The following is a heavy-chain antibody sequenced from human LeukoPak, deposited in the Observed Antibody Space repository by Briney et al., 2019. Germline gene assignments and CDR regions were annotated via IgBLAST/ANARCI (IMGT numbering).Heavy chain of an antibody. Sequence: GESLKISCKGSGYSFTSYWIGWVRQMPGKGLEWMGIIYPGDSDTRYSPSFQGQVTISADKSISTAYLQWSSLKASDTAMYYCARHPVPAAEPVASNNWFDPWGQGTLVTVSS. D-gene: IGHD2-2*01. J-gene: IGHJ5*02. CDR3: ARHPVPAAEPVASNNWFDP. V-gene: IGHV5-51*01. CDR1: GYSFTSYW. CDR2: IYPGDSDT.